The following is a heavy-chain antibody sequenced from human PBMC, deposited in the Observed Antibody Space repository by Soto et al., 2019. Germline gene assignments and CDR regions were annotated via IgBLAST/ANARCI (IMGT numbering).Heavy chain of an antibody. CDR1: GFTFSSYG. D-gene: IGHD5-12*01. CDR3: ARDTEPSGYPENWFDP. V-gene: IGHV3-33*01. Sequence: GGSLRLSCAASGFTFSSYGMHWVRQAPGKGLEWVAVIWYDGSNKYYADSVKGRFTISRDNSKNTLYLQMNSLRAEDTAVYYCARDTEPSGYPENWFDPWGQGTLVTVSS. J-gene: IGHJ5*02. CDR2: IWYDGSNK.